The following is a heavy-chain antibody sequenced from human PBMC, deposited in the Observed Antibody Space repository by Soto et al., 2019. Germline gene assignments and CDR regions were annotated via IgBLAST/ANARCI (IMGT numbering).Heavy chain of an antibody. CDR1: GYTFTGYY. CDR3: ARGLCSSTSCYPYYYYGMDV. D-gene: IGHD2-2*01. J-gene: IGHJ6*02. V-gene: IGHV1-2*04. CDR2: INPNSGGT. Sequence: ASVKVSCKASGYTFTGYYMHWVRQAPGQGLEWMGWINPNSGGTNYAQKFQGWVTMTRDTSISTAYMELSRLRSDDTAVYYCARGLCSSTSCYPYYYYGMDVWGQGTTVTVSS.